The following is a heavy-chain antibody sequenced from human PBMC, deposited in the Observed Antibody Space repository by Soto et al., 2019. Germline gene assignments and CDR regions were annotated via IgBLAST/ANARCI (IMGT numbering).Heavy chain of an antibody. V-gene: IGHV4-4*07. J-gene: IGHJ6*02. D-gene: IGHD2-15*01. CDR2: IYTSGST. CDR3: ARDSIVVVVASRLGYYGMDV. CDR1: GGSISSYY. Sequence: TLSLTCTVSGGSISSYYWSWTRQPAGKGLEWIGRIYTSGSTNYNPSLKSRVTMSVDTSKNQFSLKLSSVTAADTAVYYCARDSIVVVVASRLGYYGMDVWGQGTTVTVSS.